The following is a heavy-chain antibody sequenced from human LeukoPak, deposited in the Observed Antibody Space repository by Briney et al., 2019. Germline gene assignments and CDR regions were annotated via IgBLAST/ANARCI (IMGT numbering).Heavy chain of an antibody. CDR3: AGPYCGGDCYSYYYGMDV. CDR2: IIPIFGTA. V-gene: IGHV1-69*13. Sequence: SVKVSCKASGGTFSSYAISWVRQAPGQGLEWMGGIIPIFGTANYAQKFQGRVTITADESTSTAYVELSSLRSEDTAVYYCAGPYCGGDCYSYYYGMDVWGQGTTVTVSS. D-gene: IGHD2-21*02. CDR1: GGTFSSYA. J-gene: IGHJ6*02.